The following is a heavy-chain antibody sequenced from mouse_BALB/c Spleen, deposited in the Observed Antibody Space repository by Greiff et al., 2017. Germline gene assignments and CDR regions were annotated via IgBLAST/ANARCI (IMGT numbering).Heavy chain of an antibody. CDR2: INPSSGYT. CDR1: GYTFTSYT. V-gene: IGHV1-4*02. Sequence: QVQLQQSAAELARPGASVKMSCKASGYTFTSYTMHWVKQRPGQGLEWIGYINPSSGYTEYNQKFKDKTTLTADKSSSTAYMQLSSLTSEDSAVYYCARGKYGNYDYYAMDYWGQGTSVTVSA. J-gene: IGHJ4*01. D-gene: IGHD2-10*02. CDR3: ARGKYGNYDYYAMDY.